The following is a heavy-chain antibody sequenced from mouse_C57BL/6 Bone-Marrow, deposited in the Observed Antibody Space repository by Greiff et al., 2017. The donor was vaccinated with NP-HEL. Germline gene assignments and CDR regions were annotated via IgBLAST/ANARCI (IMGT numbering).Heavy chain of an antibody. CDR2: INPDSSTI. V-gene: IGHV4-1*01. Sequence: EVKLVESGGGLVQPGGSPKLSCAASGIDFSRYWMSWVRRAPGKGLEWIGEINPDSSTINYAPSLKDKFIISRDNAKNTLYLQMSKVRSEDTALYYCARPHYYGSSYVDWYFDVWGTGTTVTVSS. CDR3: ARPHYYGSSYVDWYFDV. CDR1: GIDFSRYW. J-gene: IGHJ1*03. D-gene: IGHD1-1*01.